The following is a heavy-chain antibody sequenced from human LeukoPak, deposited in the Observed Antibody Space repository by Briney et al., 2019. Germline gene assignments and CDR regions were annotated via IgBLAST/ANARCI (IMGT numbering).Heavy chain of an antibody. CDR1: GGSIRSSYYY. V-gene: IGHV4-61*01. D-gene: IGHD3-22*01. CDR3: ARGHYYDSSGYYHFDY. CDR2: IYYSGST. J-gene: IGHJ4*02. Sequence: SETLSLTCTVSGGSIRSSYYYWSWIRQPPGKGLEWIGYIYYSGSTNYNPSLKSRVTISVDTSKNQFSLKLSSVTAADTAVYYCARGHYYDSSGYYHFDYWGQGTLVTVSS.